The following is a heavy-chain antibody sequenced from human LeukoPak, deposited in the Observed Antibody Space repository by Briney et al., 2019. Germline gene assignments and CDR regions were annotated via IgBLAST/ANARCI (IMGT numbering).Heavy chain of an antibody. CDR2: IYHSGST. CDR3: ARERLAGPKVAFDI. Sequence: SQTLSLTCTVSGGSISSGGYYWSWLRQPPGKGLEWIGYIYHSGSTYYNPSLKSRVTISVDRSKNQFSLKLSSVTAADTAVYYCARERLAGPKVAFDIWGQGTMVTVSS. J-gene: IGHJ3*02. CDR1: GGSISSGGYY. D-gene: IGHD2-21*01. V-gene: IGHV4-30-2*01.